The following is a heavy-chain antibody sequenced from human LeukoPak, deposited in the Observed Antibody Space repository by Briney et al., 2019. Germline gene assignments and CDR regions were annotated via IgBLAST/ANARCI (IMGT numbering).Heavy chain of an antibody. CDR1: GGSFSGYY. V-gene: IGHV4-34*01. CDR2: INHSGST. Sequence: SETLSLTCAVYGGSFSGYYWSWIRQPPGKGLEWIGEINHSGSTYYNPSLKSRVTISVDTSKNQFSLKLSSVTAADTAVYYCASGYDTFDIWGKGTMVTVSS. J-gene: IGHJ3*02. CDR3: ASGYDTFDI.